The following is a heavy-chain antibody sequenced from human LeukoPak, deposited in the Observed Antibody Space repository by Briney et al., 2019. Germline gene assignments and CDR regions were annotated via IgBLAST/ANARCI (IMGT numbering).Heavy chain of an antibody. Sequence: SETLSLTCTVSGGSISSYYWSWIRQPPGKGLVWIGYIYYSGSTNYNPSLKSRVTISVDTSKNQFSLKLSSVTAADTAVYYCARVQGGATTYWGQGTLVTVSS. CDR1: GGSISSYY. J-gene: IGHJ4*02. CDR2: IYYSGST. V-gene: IGHV4-59*01. CDR3: ARVQGGATTY. D-gene: IGHD1-26*01.